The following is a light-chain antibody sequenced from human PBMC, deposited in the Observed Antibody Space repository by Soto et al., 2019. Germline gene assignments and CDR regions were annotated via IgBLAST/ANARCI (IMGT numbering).Light chain of an antibody. CDR1: QSVSRK. CDR3: QHFGGTTFT. CDR2: GAS. V-gene: IGKV3D-15*01. J-gene: IGKJ1*01. Sequence: EIVMTQSPATLSVSPGERATLSCRASQSVSRKLAWYQQTRGQAPSLLIYGASTRATGIPDRFSGSGSGTHFTLTISRLEPGDFAVYYCQHFGGTTFTFGQGTKVDI.